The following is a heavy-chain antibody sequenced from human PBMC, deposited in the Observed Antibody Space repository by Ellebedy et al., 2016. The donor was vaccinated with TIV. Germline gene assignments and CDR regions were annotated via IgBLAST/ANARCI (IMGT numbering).Heavy chain of an antibody. J-gene: IGHJ4*02. CDR2: ISWDGGST. Sequence: GGSLRLXCAASGFTFDDYAMHWVRQAPGKGLEWVSLISWDGGSTYYADSVKGRFTISRDNSKNSLYLQMNSLRAEDTALYYCAKVSWFGERGGIDYWGQGTLVTVSS. V-gene: IGHV3-43D*03. CDR3: AKVSWFGERGGIDY. CDR1: GFTFDDYA. D-gene: IGHD3-10*01.